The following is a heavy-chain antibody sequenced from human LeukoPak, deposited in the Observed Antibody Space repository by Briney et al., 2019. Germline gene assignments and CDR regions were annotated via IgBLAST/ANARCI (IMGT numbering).Heavy chain of an antibody. CDR1: GFTFSDYY. D-gene: IGHD2-15*01. CDR2: IQYDGSSK. CDR3: AKAADNFDM. J-gene: IGHJ3*02. Sequence: GGSLRLSCAASGFTFSDYYMSWVRQAPGKGLEWVAFIQYDGSSKYSDSMKGRFTISRDNGKNTVYLEVNSLRVEDTALYYCAKAADNFDMWGQGTMVTVSS. V-gene: IGHV3-30*02.